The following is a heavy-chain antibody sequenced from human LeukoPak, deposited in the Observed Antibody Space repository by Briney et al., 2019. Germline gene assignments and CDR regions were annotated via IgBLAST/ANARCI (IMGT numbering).Heavy chain of an antibody. D-gene: IGHD1-14*01. Sequence: PGGSLRLSCAASGFTFSSYWMSWVRQAPGKGLEWVANIKQDGSEKYYVDSVKGRFTISRDNAKNSLYLQMNSLRAGDTAVYYCARAPSTGKYYYYYMDVWGKGTTVTISS. CDR1: GFTFSSYW. V-gene: IGHV3-7*01. CDR3: ARAPSTGKYYYYYMDV. CDR2: IKQDGSEK. J-gene: IGHJ6*03.